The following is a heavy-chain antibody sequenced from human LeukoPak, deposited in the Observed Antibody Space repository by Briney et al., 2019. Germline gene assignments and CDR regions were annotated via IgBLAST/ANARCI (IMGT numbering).Heavy chain of an antibody. CDR3: ARVWSSGYTKDY. Sequence: GGSLRLSCAASGFTFSSYSIDWVRQAPGKGLEWLSYISSSSTIYYADSVKGRFTISRDNAKNSVYLQMNSLRAEDTAVYYCARVWSSGYTKDYWGQGTLVTVSS. CDR2: ISSSSTI. CDR1: GFTFSSYS. J-gene: IGHJ4*02. D-gene: IGHD3-22*01. V-gene: IGHV3-48*04.